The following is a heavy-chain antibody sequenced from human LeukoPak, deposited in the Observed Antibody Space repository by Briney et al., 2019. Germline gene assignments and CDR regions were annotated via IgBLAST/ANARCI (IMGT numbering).Heavy chain of an antibody. J-gene: IGHJ4*02. CDR3: ARFRLTVTTYAHLDY. Sequence: GGSLRLSCAASGFTFSSYSMNWVRQAPGKGLEWVSYISSSSSTIYYADSVKGRFTISRDNAKNSLYLQMNSLRAEDTAVYYCARFRLTVTTYAHLDYWGQGTLVTVSS. D-gene: IGHD4-17*01. CDR2: ISSSSSTI. V-gene: IGHV3-48*01. CDR1: GFTFSSYS.